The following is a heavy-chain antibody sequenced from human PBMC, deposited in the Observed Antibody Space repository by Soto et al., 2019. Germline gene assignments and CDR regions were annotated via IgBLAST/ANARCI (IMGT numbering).Heavy chain of an antibody. CDR3: ARVEAVAGLYNYHGLDV. J-gene: IGHJ6*02. V-gene: IGHV1-69*12. Sequence: QVQLVQSGAEVKKPGSSVKVSCKVSGGTFSNYAIDWVRLAPGHGLEWMGGIVPIFGTTDYTQKCQGGATIIADDSTTKAYLEMSSLRSEDTAIYYCARVEAVAGLYNYHGLDVWGQGTAVTVSS. CDR2: IVPIFGTT. CDR1: GGTFSNYA. D-gene: IGHD6-19*01.